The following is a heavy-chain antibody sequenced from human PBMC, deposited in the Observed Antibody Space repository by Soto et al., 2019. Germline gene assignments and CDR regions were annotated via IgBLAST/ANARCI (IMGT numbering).Heavy chain of an antibody. J-gene: IGHJ5*01. V-gene: IGHV4-31*01. CDR3: ARGGGYGESRPYLDFDP. Sequence: PSETLSLTCSVSGASISSGAYYWSWIRQSPEKGLEWIGYIYYSGITHYTPSLKNQVNKSADTSKNHISLKLNSVTAADTAVYFCARGGGYGESRPYLDFDPWGQGTLVTVSS. CDR2: IYYSGIT. CDR1: GASISSGAYY. D-gene: IGHD3-10*01.